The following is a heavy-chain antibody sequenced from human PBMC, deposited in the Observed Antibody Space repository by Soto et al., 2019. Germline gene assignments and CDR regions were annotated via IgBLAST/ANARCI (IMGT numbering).Heavy chain of an antibody. CDR2: IYYSGST. V-gene: IGHV4-30-4*01. CDR3: AIGSYYYDGSGYYHY. J-gene: IGHJ4*02. Sequence: QVQLQESGPGLVKPSQTLSLTCTVSGGSISSGDYYWSWIRQPPGKGLEWIGYIYYSGSTYYNPSLKGRVTTSVDTSKNQFSLKLSSVTAADTAVYYCAIGSYYYDGSGYYHYWGQGTLVTVSS. D-gene: IGHD3-22*01. CDR1: GGSISSGDYY.